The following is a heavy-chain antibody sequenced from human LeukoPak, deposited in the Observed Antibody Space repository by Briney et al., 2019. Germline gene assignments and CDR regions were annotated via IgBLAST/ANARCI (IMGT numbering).Heavy chain of an antibody. D-gene: IGHD6-19*01. Sequence: GSLRLSCAASGFTFSSYWMSWVRQAPGKGLEWVANIKQDGSEKYYVDSVKGRFTIPRDNAKNSLYLQMNSLRAEDTAVYYCAKGIYSSGWSYFDYWGHGTLVTVSS. CDR3: AKGIYSSGWSYFDY. CDR1: GFTFSSYW. CDR2: IKQDGSEK. J-gene: IGHJ4*01. V-gene: IGHV3-7*03.